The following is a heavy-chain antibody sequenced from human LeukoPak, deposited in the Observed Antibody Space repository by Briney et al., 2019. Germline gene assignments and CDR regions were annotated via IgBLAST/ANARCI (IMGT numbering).Heavy chain of an antibody. CDR2: IYSGGST. J-gene: IGHJ4*01. CDR1: GFSVSSYY. Sequence: GGSLRLSCAASGFSVSSYYMNWVRQAPGKGLEWVSVIYSGGSTYYADSVKGRFTISRDNSKNTLHLQMDSLRTEDTAVYYCARAEVIAVFDYWGHGTLVTVSS. CDR3: ARAEVIAVFDY. V-gene: IGHV3-66*02. D-gene: IGHD2-21*01.